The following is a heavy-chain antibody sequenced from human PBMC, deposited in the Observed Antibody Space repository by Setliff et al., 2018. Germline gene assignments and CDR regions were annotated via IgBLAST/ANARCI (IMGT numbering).Heavy chain of an antibody. Sequence: GESLKISCATSGFTFSSYAMHWVRQAPGKGLEWVAQVWFDGSNKYYADSVRGRFTISRDKSENTLYLQMNSLRVEDTAVYYCAKDGQREAPYAFDMWGQGTMVTVSS. V-gene: IGHV3-30*02. CDR1: GFTFSSYA. J-gene: IGHJ3*02. CDR3: AKDGQREAPYAFDM. D-gene: IGHD6-25*01. CDR2: VWFDGSNK.